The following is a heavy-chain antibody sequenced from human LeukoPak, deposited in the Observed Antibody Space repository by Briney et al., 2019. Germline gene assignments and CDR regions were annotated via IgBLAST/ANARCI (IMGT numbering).Heavy chain of an antibody. V-gene: IGHV4-34*11. CDR2: ISYSGTA. CDR3: ARLRHSGGWQDWYFDL. D-gene: IGHD6-19*01. CDR1: GGSFSGYY. Sequence: PSETLSLTCAVYGGSFSGYYWSWIRQPPGKGLEWIGYISYSGTANYNPSLRSRATISVDTSKNQFSLRLNAVTAADTAVYYCARLRHSGGWQDWYFDLWGRGTLVTVSS. J-gene: IGHJ2*01.